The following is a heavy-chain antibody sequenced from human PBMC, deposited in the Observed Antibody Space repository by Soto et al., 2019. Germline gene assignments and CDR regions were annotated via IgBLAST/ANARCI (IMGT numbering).Heavy chain of an antibody. V-gene: IGHV3-9*01. J-gene: IGHJ6*02. CDR3: VKDISGRGSYYYYHGMDV. CDR1: GFTFDDYA. CDR2: ISWNAANM. D-gene: IGHD3-16*01. Sequence: EVQLVESGGRSVQPGRSLRLSCKISGFTFDDYAMHWVRQAPGKGLEWVSGISWNAANMRYADSVKARFTMSRDNDKNSLYLQMNSLTTDDTALYYCVKDISGRGSYYYYHGMDVWGQGTTVTVSS.